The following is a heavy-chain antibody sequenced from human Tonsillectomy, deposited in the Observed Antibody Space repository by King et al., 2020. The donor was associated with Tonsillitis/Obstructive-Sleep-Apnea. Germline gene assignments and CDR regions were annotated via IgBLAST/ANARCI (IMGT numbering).Heavy chain of an antibody. CDR1: GFTFDDYA. CDR3: TKDLIIATSGTPGDAFDI. Sequence: EVQLVESGGGWVQPGRSLRLSCAASGFTFDDYAMYWVRQAPGKGLEWVSGISWNSGSMVYADSVKGRFTISRDNAKNSLYLEMNSLRAEDTALYYCTKDLIIATSGTPGDAFDIWGQGTMVTVSS. CDR2: ISWNSGSM. D-gene: IGHD6-13*01. J-gene: IGHJ3*02. V-gene: IGHV3-9*01.